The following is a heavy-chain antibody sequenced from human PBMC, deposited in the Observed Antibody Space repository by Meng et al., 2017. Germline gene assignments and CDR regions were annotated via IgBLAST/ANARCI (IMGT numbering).Heavy chain of an antibody. J-gene: IGHJ4*02. D-gene: IGHD1-26*01. V-gene: IGHV7-4-1*02. Sequence: QVRLVQTGSGLKKPGASMKVSCKATGYTFPRYAMNWVRQAPGQGLEWMGWINTNTGNPTYAQGFTGRFVFSLDTSVSTAYLQISSLKAEDTAVYYCARGGAASSFDYWGQGTLVTVSS. CDR2: INTNTGNP. CDR1: GYTFPRYA. CDR3: ARGGAASSFDY.